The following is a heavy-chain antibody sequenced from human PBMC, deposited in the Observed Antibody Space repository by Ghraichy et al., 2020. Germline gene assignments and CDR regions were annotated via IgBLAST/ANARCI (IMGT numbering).Heavy chain of an antibody. V-gene: IGHV3-23*01. CDR1: GFTFSSYA. J-gene: IGHJ3*02. CDR3: AKARPFDYGDYHAFDI. Sequence: GGSLRLSCAASGFTFSSYAMSWVRQAPGKGLEWVSAISGSGGSTYYADSVKGRFTISRDNSKNTLYLQMNSLRAEDTAVYYCAKARPFDYGDYHAFDIWGQGTMVTVSS. CDR2: ISGSGGST. D-gene: IGHD4-17*01.